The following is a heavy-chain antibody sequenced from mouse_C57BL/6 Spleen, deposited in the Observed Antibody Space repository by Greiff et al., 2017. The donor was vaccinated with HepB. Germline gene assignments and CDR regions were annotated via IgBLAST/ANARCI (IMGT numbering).Heavy chain of an antibody. V-gene: IGHV1-76*01. Sequence: QVQLQQSGAELVRPGASVKLSCKASGYTFTDYYINWVKQRPGQGLEWIARIYPGSGNTYYNEKFKGKATLTAEKSSSTAYMQLRSLTSEDSAVYFCARGTGTNAMDYWGQGTSVTVSS. D-gene: IGHD4-1*01. J-gene: IGHJ4*01. CDR2: IYPGSGNT. CDR1: GYTFTDYY. CDR3: ARGTGTNAMDY.